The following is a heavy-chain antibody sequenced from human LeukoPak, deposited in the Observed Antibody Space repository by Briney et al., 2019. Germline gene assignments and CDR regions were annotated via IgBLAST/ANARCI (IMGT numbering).Heavy chain of an antibody. CDR1: GFTFSSYN. CDR2: ISSSSSTI. D-gene: IGHD3/OR15-3a*01. V-gene: IGHV3-48*01. Sequence: GGSLRLSCAASGFTFSSYNMNWVRQAPGKGLEWVSYISSSSSTIYYADSVKGRFTISRDNAKNSLYLQMNSLRAEDTAVYYCARSVELWIGYSYYYYMDVWGKGTTVTVSS. J-gene: IGHJ6*03. CDR3: ARSVELWIGYSYYYYMDV.